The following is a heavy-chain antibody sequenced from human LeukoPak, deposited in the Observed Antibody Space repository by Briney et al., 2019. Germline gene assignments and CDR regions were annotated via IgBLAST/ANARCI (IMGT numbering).Heavy chain of an antibody. D-gene: IGHD6-13*01. Sequence: GRTLTLSCAASGFTISSYDLHWVRQDPARGVEWVAGISYDGSDKYYADSLKGRFTISRDNSKNKLSLQMNSLTAADTAVYCCAKGRGSSWYGSFNIWGQGTMVIVSS. V-gene: IGHV3-30*18. CDR1: GFTISSYD. CDR3: AKGRGSSWYGSFNI. CDR2: ISYDGSDK. J-gene: IGHJ3*02.